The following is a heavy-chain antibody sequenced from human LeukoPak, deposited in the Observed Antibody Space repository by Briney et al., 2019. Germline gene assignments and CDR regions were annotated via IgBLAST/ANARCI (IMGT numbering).Heavy chain of an antibody. J-gene: IGHJ4*02. D-gene: IGHD2-2*01. CDR3: ARGGYCSSTSCYPFDD. CDR2: IYTSGST. CDR1: GGSISSYY. V-gene: IGHV4-4*07. Sequence: SETLSLTCTVSGGSISSYYWSWIRQPAGKGLEWIGRIYTSGSTNYNPSLKSRVTMSVDTSKNQFSLKLGSVTAADTAVYYCARGGYCSSTSCYPFDDWGQGTLVTVSS.